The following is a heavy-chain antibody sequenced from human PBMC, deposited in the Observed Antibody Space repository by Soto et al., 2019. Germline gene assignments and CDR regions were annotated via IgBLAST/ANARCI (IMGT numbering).Heavy chain of an antibody. CDR1: GFTFDDYA. V-gene: IGHV3-9*01. CDR3: ARDSEYYDFWSGYYPDY. D-gene: IGHD3-3*01. CDR2: ISWNSGSI. Sequence: PGGSLRLSCAASGFTFDDYAMHWVRQAPGKGLEWVSGISWNSGSIGYADSVKGRFTISRDNSKNTLYLQMNSLRAEDTAVYYCARDSEYYDFWSGYYPDYWGQGTLVTVSS. J-gene: IGHJ4*02.